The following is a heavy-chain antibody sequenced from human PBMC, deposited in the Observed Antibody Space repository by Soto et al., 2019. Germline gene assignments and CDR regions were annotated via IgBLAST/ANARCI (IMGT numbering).Heavy chain of an antibody. Sequence: QVQLVESGGGVVQPGRSLRLSCAASGFTFSSYGMHWVRQAPGKGLEWVAVIWYDGSNKYYADSVKGRFTISRGNSKNTPYLQRNGLRAEDTAVYYCARELKGGYGANEDAFDIWGQGTMVTVSS. J-gene: IGHJ3*02. D-gene: IGHD4-17*01. CDR2: IWYDGSNK. CDR3: ARELKGGYGANEDAFDI. V-gene: IGHV3-33*01. CDR1: GFTFSSYG.